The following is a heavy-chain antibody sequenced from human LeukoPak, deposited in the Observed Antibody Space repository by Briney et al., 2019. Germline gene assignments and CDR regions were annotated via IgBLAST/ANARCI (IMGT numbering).Heavy chain of an antibody. J-gene: IGHJ4*02. Sequence: GGALRLSCAASGFTFSNYYVHWVRQPPGKGLVCVSRINSDGRDTGYVHSVKVRFTISRDNSKNTLYLQMHSLRAEDTAVYYCARALTLVRGAYDYWGQGTLVTVSS. CDR2: INSDGRDT. V-gene: IGHV3-74*01. CDR1: GFTFSNYY. D-gene: IGHD3-10*01. CDR3: ARALTLVRGAYDY.